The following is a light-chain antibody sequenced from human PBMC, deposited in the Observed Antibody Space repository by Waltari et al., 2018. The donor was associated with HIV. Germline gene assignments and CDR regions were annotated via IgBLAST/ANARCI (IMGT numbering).Light chain of an antibody. V-gene: IGKV1-39*01. CDR2: SAS. Sequence: DIQMTQSPSSLSASVGDRVTITCRASHHINNHVSWYQQKPGKAPKLLIYSASSLQTAVPPRFSGSGYGTDFTLTISSLQPDDSATYYCHQSYNNPFTFGGGTTVDI. CDR1: HHINNH. CDR3: HQSYNNPFT. J-gene: IGKJ4*01.